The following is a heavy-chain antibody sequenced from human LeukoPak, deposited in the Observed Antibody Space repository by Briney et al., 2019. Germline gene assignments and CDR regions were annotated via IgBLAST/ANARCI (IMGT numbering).Heavy chain of an antibody. Sequence: GASVKVSCKASGYTFTSYAISWVRQAPGQGLEWMGRIIPILGIANYAQKFQGRVTITADKSTSTAYMELSSLRSEDTAVYYCAREPQMNPYCSSTSCYRRLGPNWFDPWGQGTLVTVSS. CDR1: GYTFTSYA. V-gene: IGHV1-69*04. CDR2: IIPILGIA. D-gene: IGHD2-2*02. CDR3: AREPQMNPYCSSTSCYRRLGPNWFDP. J-gene: IGHJ5*02.